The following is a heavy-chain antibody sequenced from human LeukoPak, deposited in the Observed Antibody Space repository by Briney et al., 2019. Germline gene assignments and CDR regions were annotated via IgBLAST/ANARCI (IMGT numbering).Heavy chain of an antibody. J-gene: IGHJ4*02. CDR2: IYASGST. V-gene: IGHV4-4*07. Sequence: SETLCLTCTLSVGAISSFFWSWIGRPAGPGLEWIGRIYASGSTNYNPSIPSRFTMSVDPSKNQCPLKLSTVPAAATAVCYCARVGNSSSWGFDYWGQGTLVSVSS. CDR3: ARVGNSSSWGFDY. CDR1: VGAISSFF. D-gene: IGHD6-13*01.